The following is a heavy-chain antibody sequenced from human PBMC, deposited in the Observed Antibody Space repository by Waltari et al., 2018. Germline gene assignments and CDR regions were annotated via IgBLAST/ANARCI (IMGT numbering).Heavy chain of an antibody. Sequence: QVQLVQSGAEGKKPGSSVKVYCKASGGTFRSYAISSVRQAPGQGLEWMGRIIPIFGTANYAQKFQGRVTITADESTSTAYMELSSLRSEDTAVYYCARTYSSSSSLWWFDPWGQGTLVTVSS. CDR3: ARTYSSSSSLWWFDP. J-gene: IGHJ5*02. D-gene: IGHD6-6*01. V-gene: IGHV1-69*15. CDR2: IIPIFGTA. CDR1: GGTFRSYA.